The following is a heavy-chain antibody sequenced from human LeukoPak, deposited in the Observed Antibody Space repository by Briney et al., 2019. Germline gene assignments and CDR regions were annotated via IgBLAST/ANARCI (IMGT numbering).Heavy chain of an antibody. V-gene: IGHV3-23*01. CDR2: ISGSGGST. CDR1: GFTFSSYA. D-gene: IGHD1-26*01. Sequence: GGSLRLSCAASGFTFSSYAMSWVRQAPGKGLEWVSAISGSGGSTYYADSVRGRFTISRDNSKNTLYLQMSSLRAEDTAVYYCAKDRDGGATTTAKGFDCWGQGTLVTVSS. CDR3: AKDRDGGATTTAKGFDC. J-gene: IGHJ4*02.